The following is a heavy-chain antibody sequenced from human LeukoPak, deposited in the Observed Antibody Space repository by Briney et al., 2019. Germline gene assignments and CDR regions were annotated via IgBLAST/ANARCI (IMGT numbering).Heavy chain of an antibody. CDR1: LDSTTSNF. CDR3: AREILGGFNPGAY. V-gene: IGHV4-59*12. CDR2: IHRSGSP. J-gene: IGHJ4*02. Sequence: SETLSLTCTVSLDSTTSNFWSWVRQPPGKGLEWIGDIHRSGSPNYNPSLQSRVTISIDRSRNQIALELSSVTAADTAVYYCAREILGGFNPGAYWGQGTLVTVSS. D-gene: IGHD1-14*01.